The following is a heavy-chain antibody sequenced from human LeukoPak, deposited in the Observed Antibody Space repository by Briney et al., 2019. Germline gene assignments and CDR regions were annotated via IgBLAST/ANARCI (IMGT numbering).Heavy chain of an antibody. Sequence: GGSLRLSCAASGFTFSSYWMHWVRQAPGKGLVWVSRIHSDGSSTSYADYVRGRFTISRDDATSTLYLQMNSPRAADTAVYYCARSGWPYYFDYWGQGTLVTVSS. CDR2: IHSDGSST. J-gene: IGHJ4*02. V-gene: IGHV3-74*01. CDR1: GFTFSSYW. D-gene: IGHD3-22*01. CDR3: ARSGWPYYFDY.